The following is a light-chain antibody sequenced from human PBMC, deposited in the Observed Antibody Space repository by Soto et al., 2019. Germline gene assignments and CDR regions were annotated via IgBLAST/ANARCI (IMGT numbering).Light chain of an antibody. CDR3: QQYYSYPLA. CDR1: QGISSY. Sequence: AIRMTQSPSSFSASTGDRVTITCRASQGISSYLAWYQQKPWKAPKLLIYAASTLQSGVPSRFSGSGSGTDFTLTFSCLQSEDFATYYCQQYYSYPLAFGQGTKVEIK. J-gene: IGKJ1*01. V-gene: IGKV1-8*01. CDR2: AAS.